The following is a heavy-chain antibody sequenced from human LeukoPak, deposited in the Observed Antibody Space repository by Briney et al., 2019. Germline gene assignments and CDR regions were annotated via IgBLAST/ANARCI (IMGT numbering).Heavy chain of an antibody. CDR2: MNPNSGNT. CDR1: GYTFTSYD. J-gene: IGHJ5*02. CDR3: ARALGDCSSTSCYYNWFDP. D-gene: IGHD2-2*01. V-gene: IGHV1-8*01. Sequence: ASVKVSCKASGYTFTSYDINWVRQAPGQGLEWMGWMNPNSGNTGYAQKFQGRVTMTRNTSISTAYMELSSLRSEDTAVYYCARALGDCSSTSCYYNWFDPWGQGTLVTVSS.